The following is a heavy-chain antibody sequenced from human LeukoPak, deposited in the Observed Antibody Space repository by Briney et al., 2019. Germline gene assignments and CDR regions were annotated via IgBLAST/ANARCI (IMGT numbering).Heavy chain of an antibody. CDR1: GFTFNTYA. V-gene: IGHV3-23*01. CDR3: AKVLEWLVLPMDY. D-gene: IGHD6-19*01. J-gene: IGHJ4*02. CDR2: VSGSGAGT. Sequence: GGSLRLSCAASGFTFNTYAMSWVRQAPGKGLEWVAAVSGSGAGTYYADSVKGRFTISRDNSKNTLYLQMNSLRAEDTAVYYCAKVLEWLVLPMDYWGQGTLVTVSS.